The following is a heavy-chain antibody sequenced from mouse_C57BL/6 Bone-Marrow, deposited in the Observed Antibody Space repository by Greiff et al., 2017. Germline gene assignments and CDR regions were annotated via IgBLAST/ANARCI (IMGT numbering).Heavy chain of an antibody. Sequence: VQLQQSGPELVKPGASVKISCKASGYAFSSSWMNWVQQRPGKGLEWIGRIYPGDGDTNYNGKFKGKATLTADKSSSTAYMQLSSLTSEDSAVYFGANYGSSYGVDYWGQGTTLTVSS. V-gene: IGHV1-82*01. J-gene: IGHJ2*01. CDR2: IYPGDGDT. CDR1: GYAFSSSW. CDR3: ANYGSSYGVDY. D-gene: IGHD1-1*01.